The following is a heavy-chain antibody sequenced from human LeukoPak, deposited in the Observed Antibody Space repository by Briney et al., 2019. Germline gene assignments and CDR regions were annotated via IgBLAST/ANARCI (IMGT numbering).Heavy chain of an antibody. CDR3: ARAGGTIVRGLDY. V-gene: IGHV3-30*04. Sequence: SGGSLRLSCAASGFTFSSYAMHWVRQAPGKGLEWMAVISYGENNKYYADSAKGRFTISGDNSKNTLYLQINSLGAEDTAVYYCARAGGTIVRGLDYWGQGTLVTVSS. CDR1: GFTFSSYA. CDR2: ISYGENNK. J-gene: IGHJ4*02. D-gene: IGHD3-10*01.